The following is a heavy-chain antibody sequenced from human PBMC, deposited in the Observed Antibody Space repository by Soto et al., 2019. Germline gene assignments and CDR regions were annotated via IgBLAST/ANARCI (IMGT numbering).Heavy chain of an antibody. V-gene: IGHV3-7*01. CDR1: GFTFSSYW. Sequence: PGVSLRLSWAASGFTFSSYWMSWVRQAPGKGLEWVANIKQDGSEKYYVDSVKGRFTISRDNAKNSLYLQMNSLRAEDTAVYYCARRYYDILTGYYGFDPWGKETLVTDSS. CDR3: ARRYYDILTGYYGFDP. CDR2: IKQDGSEK. D-gene: IGHD3-9*01. J-gene: IGHJ5*02.